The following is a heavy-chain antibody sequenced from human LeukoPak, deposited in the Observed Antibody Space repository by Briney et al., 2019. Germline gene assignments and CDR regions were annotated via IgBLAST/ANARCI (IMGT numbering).Heavy chain of an antibody. D-gene: IGHD3-22*01. Sequence: SETLSLTCAVSGGSISSNDWWCWVREPPEKGLEWIGEMYHSGSSNYNPSLKSRVTISVDKSKNQFSLNLRSVTAADTAVYYGASAYVSATWGQGTLVTVSS. J-gene: IGHJ5*02. CDR3: ASAYVSAT. CDR2: MYHSGSS. CDR1: GGSISSNDW. V-gene: IGHV4-4*02.